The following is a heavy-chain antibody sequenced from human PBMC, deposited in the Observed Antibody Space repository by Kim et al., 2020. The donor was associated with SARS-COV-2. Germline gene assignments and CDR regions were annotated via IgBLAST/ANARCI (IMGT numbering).Heavy chain of an antibody. CDR3: ARLAGPKVERTRFDY. CDR2: IYYSGST. V-gene: IGHV4-39*01. J-gene: IGHJ4*02. Sequence: SETLSLTCTVSGGSISSSSYYWGWIRQPPGKGLEWIGSIYYSGSTYYNPSLKSRATISVDTSKNQLSLKLSSVTAAGTAVYYCARLAGPKVERTRFDYWGQGTLVTVSS. D-gene: IGHD2-15*01. CDR1: GGSISSSSYY.